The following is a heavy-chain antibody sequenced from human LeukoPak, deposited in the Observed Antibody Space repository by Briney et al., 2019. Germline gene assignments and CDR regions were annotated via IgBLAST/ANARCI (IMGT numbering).Heavy chain of an antibody. V-gene: IGHV4-39*02. Sequence: SETLSLTCTVSGDSISSSNYYWGWIRQPPGEGLEWIGSMYYSGATYYNPSLKSRVTISVDTSKNQFSLKLSSVTAADTAVYYCARERDYYDSSGDNWFDPWGQGTLVTVSS. CDR1: GDSISSSNYY. CDR2: MYYSGAT. J-gene: IGHJ5*02. CDR3: ARERDYYDSSGDNWFDP. D-gene: IGHD3-22*01.